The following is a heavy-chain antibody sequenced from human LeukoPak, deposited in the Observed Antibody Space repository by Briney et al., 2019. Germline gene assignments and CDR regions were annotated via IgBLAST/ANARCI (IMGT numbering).Heavy chain of an antibody. D-gene: IGHD6-13*01. V-gene: IGHV3-20*04. CDR1: GFTFDDYG. CDR2: VNWNGGST. Sequence: GGSLRLSCAASGFTFDDYGMSWVRQAPGKGLEWISGVNWNGGSTGYADSVKGRFTISRDTSTNTLYLQLNSLRVDDTAVYFCAKEWRFSSSWYQYYFDYWGQGTLVTVSS. CDR3: AKEWRFSSSWYQYYFDY. J-gene: IGHJ4*02.